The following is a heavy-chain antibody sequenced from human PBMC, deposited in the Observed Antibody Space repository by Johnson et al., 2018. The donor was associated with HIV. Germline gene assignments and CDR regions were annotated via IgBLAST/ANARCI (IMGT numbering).Heavy chain of an antibody. CDR2: ISFDAINK. CDR3: AKEPWHSSLSLIGLFVFDI. V-gene: IGHV3-30*18. J-gene: IGHJ3*02. D-gene: IGHD6-19*01. Sequence: QVQLVESGGGVVQPGRSLRLSCAASGFTFSSYGMHWVRQAPGKGLEWVAVISFDAINKYYADSVKGRFTISREHSKNTLYLQMDSLRAEDTDVYYCAKEPWHSSLSLIGLFVFDIRGQGTMVTVSS. CDR1: GFTFSSYG.